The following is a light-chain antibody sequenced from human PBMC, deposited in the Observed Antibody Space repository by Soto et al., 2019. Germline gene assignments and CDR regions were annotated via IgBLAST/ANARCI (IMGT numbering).Light chain of an antibody. J-gene: IGKJ1*01. CDR3: QQYGSSPRT. CDR2: DAS. CDR1: QYITIY. V-gene: IGKV3-20*01. Sequence: EIVLTQSPATLSLSPGERATLSCRASQYITIYLAWYQQKPGQAPRLLIYDASNRATGIPARFSGSGSGTDFTLTISRLEPEDFAVYYCQQYGSSPRTFGQGTKVDIK.